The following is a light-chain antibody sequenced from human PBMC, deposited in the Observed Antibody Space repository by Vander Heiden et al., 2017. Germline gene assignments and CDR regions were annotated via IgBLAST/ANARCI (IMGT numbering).Light chain of an antibody. J-gene: IGLJ2*01. CDR1: ALAKKD. V-gene: IGLV3-10*01. CDR2: EDS. Sequence: SYELTQPPSVSVSPGQKAKITGSGDALAKKDAYWYQQESDQAPVLVIYEDSKRPSGSPEGFSGSSSGTMATLTISGAQVEEEADYYCYSTDRSGNNRKVFGGGTKLTVL. CDR3: YSTDRSGNNRKV.